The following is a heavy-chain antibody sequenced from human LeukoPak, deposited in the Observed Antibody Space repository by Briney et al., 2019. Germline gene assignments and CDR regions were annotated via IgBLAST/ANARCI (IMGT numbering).Heavy chain of an antibody. CDR2: INHSGGT. CDR3: ARVYSSGWYYFDD. J-gene: IGHJ4*02. Sequence: SETLSLTCAVYGGSFSGYYWSWIRQPPGKGLEWIGEINHSGGTNYNPSLKSRVTMSVDTSKNQFSLNLSSVTAADTAVYYCARVYSSGWYYFDDWGQGTLVTVSS. CDR1: GGSFSGYY. V-gene: IGHV4-34*01. D-gene: IGHD6-19*01.